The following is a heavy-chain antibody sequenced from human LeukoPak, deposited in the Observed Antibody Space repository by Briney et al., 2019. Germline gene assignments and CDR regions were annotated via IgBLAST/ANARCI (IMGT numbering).Heavy chain of an antibody. CDR1: GFTFSSYA. J-gene: IGHJ4*02. Sequence: GGSLRLSCAASGFTFSSYAMSWVRQAPGKGLEWVSAISGSGGSTYYADSVKGRFTISRDNSKNTLYLQMNSLRAEDTAVYYCAKDGSRHYDFWSGYLYYFDYWGQGTLVTVSS. D-gene: IGHD3-3*01. CDR2: ISGSGGST. V-gene: IGHV3-23*01. CDR3: AKDGSRHYDFWSGYLYYFDY.